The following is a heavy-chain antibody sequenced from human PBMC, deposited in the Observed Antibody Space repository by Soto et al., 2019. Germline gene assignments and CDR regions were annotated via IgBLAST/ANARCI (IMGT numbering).Heavy chain of an antibody. J-gene: IGHJ4*02. CDR3: VRDSPIGSTFSGYDGIDY. Sequence: AASVKVSCKASGYTFTSYGISWVRQAPGQGLEWMGRIIPLLDKTNYAQKFQGRVTITADKSTGTAYMELNSLRSEDTAVYYCVRDSPIGSTFSGYDGIDYWGQGTLVTVSS. V-gene: IGHV1-69*04. CDR2: IIPLLDKT. D-gene: IGHD5-12*01. CDR1: GYTFTSYG.